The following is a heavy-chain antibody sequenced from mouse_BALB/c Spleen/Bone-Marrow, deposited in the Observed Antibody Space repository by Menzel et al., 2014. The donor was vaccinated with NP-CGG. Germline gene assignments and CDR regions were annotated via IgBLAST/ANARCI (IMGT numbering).Heavy chain of an antibody. V-gene: IGHV1-63*01. CDR3: TRRRSLDY. Sequence: QVQLQQSGTELVRPGTSVKISCKASGYAFTNYWLGWVKQRPGHGLEWIGDIYPGSGNTYYNEKFKGKATLTADKSSSTAYMQLSGLTSEDSAVYFCTRRRSLDYWGQGPSLTVSS. CDR2: IYPGSGNT. CDR1: GYAFTNYW. J-gene: IGHJ2*03.